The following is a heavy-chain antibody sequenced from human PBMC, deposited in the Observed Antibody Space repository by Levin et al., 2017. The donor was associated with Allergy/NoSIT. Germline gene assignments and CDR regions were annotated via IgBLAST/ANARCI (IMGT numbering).Heavy chain of an antibody. J-gene: IGHJ3*02. D-gene: IGHD2-15*01. CDR1: GFTFSSHG. CDR2: ISNDGSSK. V-gene: IGHV3-30*18. CDR3: AKDLRVEGSAFDI. Sequence: GGSLRLSCAASGFTFSSHGMHWVRQGPGKGLEWVATISNDGSSKYYVDSVKGRFTISRDNSKNTLYLQMNSLRAEDTAVYYCAKDLRVEGSAFDIWGRGTMVTVSS.